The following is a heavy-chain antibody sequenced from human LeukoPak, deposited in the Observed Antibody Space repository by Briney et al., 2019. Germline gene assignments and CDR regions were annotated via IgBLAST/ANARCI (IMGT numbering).Heavy chain of an antibody. CDR2: TYYRSKWYN. V-gene: IGHV6-1*01. Sequence: XVXXXXAAWXXXXQSPSRGLEWLGRTYYRSKWYNDCAVTVKSLITINPDTSKNQFSLQLNSVTPEDTAVYYCARDRGGVVVSSFDYWGQGTLVTVSS. CDR3: ARDRGGVVVSSFDY. J-gene: IGHJ4*02. D-gene: IGHD3-22*01. CDR1: XVXXXXAA.